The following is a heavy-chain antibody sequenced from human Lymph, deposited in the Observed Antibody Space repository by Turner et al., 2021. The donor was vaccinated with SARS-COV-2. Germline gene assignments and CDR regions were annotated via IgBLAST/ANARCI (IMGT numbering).Heavy chain of an antibody. Sequence: QVQLVESGGGVVQPGSSLRPSCAASGFTFSTYAIYWVRQAPGKGLEWVAVISYDGSNKYYADSVKGRFTISRDNSKNTLYLQMNSLRAEDTAVYYCARYASGGYFYYGMDVWGQGTTVTVSS. CDR1: GFTFSTYA. V-gene: IGHV3-30*04. D-gene: IGHD3-10*01. CDR2: ISYDGSNK. J-gene: IGHJ6*02. CDR3: ARYASGGYFYYGMDV.